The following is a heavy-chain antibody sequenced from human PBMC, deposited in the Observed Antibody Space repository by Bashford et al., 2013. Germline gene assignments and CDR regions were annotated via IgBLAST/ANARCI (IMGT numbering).Heavy chain of an antibody. CDR3: TTGLRWELEVDY. D-gene: IGHD4-23*01. J-gene: IGHJ4*02. CDR2: IKTKTDGETT. Sequence: VRQAPGKGLEWVGRIKTKTDGETTDFAAPVKGRFTISRDDSKSTLYLQMSSLRTEDTAVYYCTTGLRWELEVDYWGQGTLVTVSS. V-gene: IGHV3-15*01.